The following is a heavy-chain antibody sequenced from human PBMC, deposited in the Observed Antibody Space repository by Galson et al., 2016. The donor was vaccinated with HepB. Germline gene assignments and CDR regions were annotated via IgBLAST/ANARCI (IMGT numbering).Heavy chain of an antibody. CDR3: AFIPSRTLGKVGVRGLVLGY. Sequence: PALVKPTQTLTVTCTFSGFSLITDGVGVGWIRQPPGKALEWLSLTYWDDDKRYSPSLKRRLTITKDTSKNQVVLTMTNMGPVDTGTYYCAFIPSRTLGKVGVRGLVLGYWGEGTLLTCSA. J-gene: IGHJ1*01. CDR1: GFSLITDGVG. V-gene: IGHV2-5*02. D-gene: IGHD6-6*01. CDR2: TYWDDDK.